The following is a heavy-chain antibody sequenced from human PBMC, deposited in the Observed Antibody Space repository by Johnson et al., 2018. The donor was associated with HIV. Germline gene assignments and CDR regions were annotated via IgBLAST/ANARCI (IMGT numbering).Heavy chain of an antibody. CDR3: AKDQHGPLVPTVMRDDAFDI. CDR1: GFTFSSYG. Sequence: QVQLVESGGGVVQPGRSLRLSCAASGFTFSSYGIHWVRQAPGKGLEWVAFIWHDGRDVYYADSVKGRFTVSRDISKNAVYLQMNSLGAGDTAVYYCAKDQHGPLVPTVMRDDAFDIWGQGTMVTVSS. J-gene: IGHJ3*02. V-gene: IGHV3-33*03. D-gene: IGHD5-12*01. CDR2: IWHDGRDV.